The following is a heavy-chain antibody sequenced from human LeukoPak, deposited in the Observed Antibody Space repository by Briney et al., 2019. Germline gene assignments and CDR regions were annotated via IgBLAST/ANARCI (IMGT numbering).Heavy chain of an antibody. CDR1: GGSISSYY. D-gene: IGHD2-2*01. CDR3: AREGRVVDP. CDR2: IYYSGSS. V-gene: IGHV4-59*01. J-gene: IGHJ5*02. Sequence: SETLSLTCTVSGGSISSYYWSWIRQPPGKGLEWIGDIYYSGSSNYNPSLKRRVTISVDTSKNQFSLQLSSVTAADTAVYYCAREGRVVDPWGQGTLVTVSS.